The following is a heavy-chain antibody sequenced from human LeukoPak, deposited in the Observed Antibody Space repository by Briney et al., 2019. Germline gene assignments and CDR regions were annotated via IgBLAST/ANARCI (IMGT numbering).Heavy chain of an antibody. CDR2: MCNDGSVI. V-gene: IGHV3-21*01. CDR1: GFTFSSYT. Sequence: GGTLRLSCTGSGFTFSSYTIHWVRQAPGKGLEWVSFMCNDGSVIYYADSLTGRFTIFRDNAGKVLFLQMDSPRAAANAVYYWATLGCAGENCPRAGRALGGYWGQGTLVTVSS. CDR3: ATLGCAGENCPRAGRALGGY. D-gene: IGHD2-21*01. J-gene: IGHJ4*02.